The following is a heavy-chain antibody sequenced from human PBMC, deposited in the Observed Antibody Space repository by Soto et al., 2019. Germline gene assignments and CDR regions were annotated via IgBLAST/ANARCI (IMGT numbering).Heavy chain of an antibody. CDR3: ARWNEVATIKETPYYYYGMDV. V-gene: IGHV1-69*08. CDR1: GGTFSSYT. Sequence: QVQLVQSGAEVKKPGSSVKVSCKASGGTFSSYTITWVRQAPGQVLEWMGRIVPILGAVHYAQRFQGRVTITADESTSTAYMELSSLRSEDTAIYYCARWNEVATIKETPYYYYGMDVWGQGTTVTVSS. J-gene: IGHJ6*02. CDR2: IVPILGAV. D-gene: IGHD5-12*01.